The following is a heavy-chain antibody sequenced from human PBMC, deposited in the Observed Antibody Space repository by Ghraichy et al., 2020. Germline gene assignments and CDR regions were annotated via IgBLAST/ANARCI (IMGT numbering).Heavy chain of an antibody. CDR2: IVVGSGNT. V-gene: IGHV1-58*01. CDR1: GFTFSRSA. J-gene: IGHJ3*02. D-gene: IGHD3-3*01. Sequence: KVSRKASGFTFSRSAVQWLRQARGQRLEWIGWIVVGSGNTNYAQKFQERVTITRDMSTSTAYMELTSLRSEDTAVYYCAVRGGLKWFLFDAFDIWGQGTMVTVSS. CDR3: AVRGGLKWFLFDAFDI.